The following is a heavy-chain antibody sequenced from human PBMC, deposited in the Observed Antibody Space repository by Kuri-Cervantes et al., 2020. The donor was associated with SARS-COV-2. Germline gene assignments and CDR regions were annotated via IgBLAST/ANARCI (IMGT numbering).Heavy chain of an antibody. J-gene: IGHJ3*02. CDR3: ARAPGRYCSSTSCARGAFDI. Sequence: SDTLSLPCAVYGGPFSGYYWSGIRQPPGKGLEWIGEINHSGSTNYNPSLKSRITISVDTSKNQFSLKLSSVTAADTGVYYCARAPGRYCSSTSCARGAFDIWGQGTMVTVSS. V-gene: IGHV4-34*01. CDR2: INHSGST. CDR1: GGPFSGYY. D-gene: IGHD2-2*01.